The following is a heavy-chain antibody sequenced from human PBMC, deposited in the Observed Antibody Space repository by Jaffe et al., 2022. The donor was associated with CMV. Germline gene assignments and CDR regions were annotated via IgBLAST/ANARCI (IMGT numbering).Heavy chain of an antibody. CDR2: ISGSGGST. CDR1: GFTFSSYA. V-gene: IGHV3-23*01. CDR3: ANLPEDTYGDYPLSEKYGMDV. J-gene: IGHJ6*02. Sequence: EVQLLESGGGLVQPGGSLRLSCAASGFTFSSYAMSWVRQAPGKGLEWVSAISGSGGSTYYADSVKGRFTISRDNSKNTLYLQMNSLRAEDTAVYYCANLPEDTYGDYPLSEKYGMDVWGQGTTVTVSS. D-gene: IGHD4-17*01.